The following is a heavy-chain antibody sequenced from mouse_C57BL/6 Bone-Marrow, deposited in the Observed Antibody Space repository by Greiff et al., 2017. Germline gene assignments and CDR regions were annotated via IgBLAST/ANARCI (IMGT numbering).Heavy chain of an antibody. Sequence: VKLVESGAELVKPGASVKISCTASGYAFSRYWMNWVKQRPGTGLEWIGQMYPGDGDTNYNGKFKGKATLTADKSSSTAYMQLSSLTSEDSAVYFCARDYYGSSSIAYWGQGTLVTVSA. V-gene: IGHV1-80*01. CDR2: MYPGDGDT. D-gene: IGHD1-1*01. CDR1: GYAFSRYW. CDR3: ARDYYGSSSIAY. J-gene: IGHJ3*01.